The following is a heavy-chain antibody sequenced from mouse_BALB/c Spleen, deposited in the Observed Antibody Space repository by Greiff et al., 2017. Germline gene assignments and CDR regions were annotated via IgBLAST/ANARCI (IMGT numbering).Heavy chain of an antibody. J-gene: IGHJ4*01. CDR1: GYTFTDYW. V-gene: IGHV1-69*01. CDR3: ARWDY. CDR2: IDTSDSYT. Sequence: VQLQQPGAELVMPGASVKMSCKASGYTFTDYWMHWVKQRPGQGLEWIGAIDTSDSYTSYNQKFKGKATLTVDESSSTAYMQLSSLTSEDSAVYYCARWDYWGQGTSVTVSS.